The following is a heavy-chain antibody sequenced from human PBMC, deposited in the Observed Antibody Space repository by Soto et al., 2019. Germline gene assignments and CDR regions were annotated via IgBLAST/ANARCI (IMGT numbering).Heavy chain of an antibody. J-gene: IGHJ4*02. D-gene: IGHD6-13*01. CDR3: TKGSIPAVGRVFFES. CDR2: ISANAGNI. CDR1: GFFFNGFD. Sequence: GSLRLSCAASGFFFNGFDMGWVRQAAGMGLEWVSTISANAGNINYAGSVRGRFSISRDSSKNSVDLQMNSLRVEDTAVYFCTKGSIPAVGRVFFESWGQGTLVTVSS. V-gene: IGHV3-23*01.